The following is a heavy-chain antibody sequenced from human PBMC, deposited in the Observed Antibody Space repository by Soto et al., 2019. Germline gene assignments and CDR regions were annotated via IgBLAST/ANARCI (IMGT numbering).Heavy chain of an antibody. CDR3: ARVDYGSGNWFDP. V-gene: IGHV4-31*03. CDR1: GGSISSGGYY. D-gene: IGHD3-10*01. J-gene: IGHJ5*02. Sequence: QVQLQESGPGLVKTSQTLSLTCTVSGGSISSGGYYWSWIRQHPGKGLEWIGYIYYSGSTYYNPSLKSRVTISVDTSKNQFSLKLSSVTAADTPVYYCARVDYGSGNWFDPWGQGTLVTVSS. CDR2: IYYSGST.